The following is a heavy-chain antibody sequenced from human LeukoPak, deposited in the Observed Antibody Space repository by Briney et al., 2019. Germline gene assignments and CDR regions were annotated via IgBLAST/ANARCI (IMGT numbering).Heavy chain of an antibody. CDR3: ARYTSLDY. V-gene: IGHV3-30-3*01. CDR1: GFTFSSYA. J-gene: IGHJ4*02. CDR2: ISYDGSNK. Sequence: PGGSLRLSCAASGFTFSSYAMHWVRQAPGEGLEWVAVISYDGSNKYYADSVKGRFTISRDNSKNTLYLQMNSLRAEDTAVYYCARYTSLDYWGQGTLVTVSS.